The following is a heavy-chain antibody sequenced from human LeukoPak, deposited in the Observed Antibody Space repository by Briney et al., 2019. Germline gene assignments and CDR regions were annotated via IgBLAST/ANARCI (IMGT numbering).Heavy chain of an antibody. CDR2: INPNSGGT. CDR1: GYTFTSYY. CDR3: ARDRGDILTGYYYDY. Sequence: GASVKVSCKASGYTFTSYYMHWVRQAPGQGLEWMGWINPNSGGTNYAQKFQGRVTMTRDTSISTAYMELSRLRSDDTAVYYCARDRGDILTGYYYDYWGQGTLVTVSS. D-gene: IGHD3-9*01. V-gene: IGHV1-2*02. J-gene: IGHJ4*02.